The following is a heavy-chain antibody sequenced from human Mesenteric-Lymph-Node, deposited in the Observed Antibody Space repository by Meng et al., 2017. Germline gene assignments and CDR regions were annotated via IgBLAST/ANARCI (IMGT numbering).Heavy chain of an antibody. Sequence: QVPPQQWGAGLLKPSETLSLTCAVYGGSFSGYYWSWIRQPPGKGLEWIGEINHSGSTNYNPSLRSRVTISVDKSRNQFSLKLTSVSAADTAVYYCVRDTRRGGGWFDPWGQGTLVTVSS. V-gene: IGHV4-34*01. D-gene: IGHD2-2*02. CDR3: VRDTRRGGGWFDP. J-gene: IGHJ5*02. CDR2: INHSGST. CDR1: GGSFSGYY.